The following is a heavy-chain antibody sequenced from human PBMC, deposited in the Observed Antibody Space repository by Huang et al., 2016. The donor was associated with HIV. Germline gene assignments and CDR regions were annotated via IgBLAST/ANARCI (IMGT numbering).Heavy chain of an antibody. V-gene: IGHV1-8*01. CDR2: ANARSGNT. CDR3: ARGPLHRAIMNWGEGFDDGWRTGFDP. CDR1: GYTFSFYD. D-gene: IGHD7-27*01. J-gene: IGHJ5*02. Sequence: QEQLVQSGAEVKKPGASVTVSCKASGYTFSFYDVHWVRQVSGQGLERMGLANARSGNTSYERKFQGRVNMTTNSSGTTAYMELRSLTSEDTAVYFCARGPLHRAIMNWGEGFDDGWRTGFDPWGQGTLVIVTS.